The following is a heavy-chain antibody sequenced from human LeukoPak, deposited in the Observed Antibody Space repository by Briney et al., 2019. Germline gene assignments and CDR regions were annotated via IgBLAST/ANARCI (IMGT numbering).Heavy chain of an antibody. Sequence: PSETLSLTCTVSGGSISSYYWSWIRQPPGKGLEWIGSIYYSGNTYYNPSLKSRVTISVDTSKNQFSLKLLSVTATDTAVYYCARGYSSTWYAFVDYWGQGTLVTVSS. CDR1: GGSISSYY. CDR3: ARGYSSTWYAFVDY. CDR2: IYYSGNT. V-gene: IGHV4-59*05. D-gene: IGHD6-13*01. J-gene: IGHJ4*02.